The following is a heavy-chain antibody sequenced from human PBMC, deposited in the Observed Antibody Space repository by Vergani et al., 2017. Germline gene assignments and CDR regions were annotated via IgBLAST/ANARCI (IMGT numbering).Heavy chain of an antibody. J-gene: IGHJ4*02. CDR2: IKNTGDST. Sequence: EVQLLQSEGAVVQPGGSLRPPCVASGFTFSSHAMSWVRQGHGQGLEWVSSIKNTGDSTHYADSVKGRFTISRDNSRNTLYLQMTSLRVEDTAVYYGGGGSHTYNWGQGTLVTVSS. V-gene: IGHV3-23*01. CDR3: GGGSHTYN. CDR1: GFTFSSHA. D-gene: IGHD5-24*01.